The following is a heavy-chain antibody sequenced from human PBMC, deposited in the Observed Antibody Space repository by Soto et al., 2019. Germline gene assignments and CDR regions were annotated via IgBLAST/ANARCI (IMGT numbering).Heavy chain of an antibody. D-gene: IGHD3-10*01. V-gene: IGHV2-5*01. J-gene: IGHJ1*01. CDR1: GFSLSTSGVG. CDR3: AHSLRITMVRGVINPNNDFQH. CDR2: IYWNDDK. Sequence: SGPTLVKPTQTLTLTCTFSGFSLSTSGVGVGWIRQPPGKALEWLALIYWNDDKRYSPSLKSRLTITKDTSKNQVVLKMTNMDPVDTATYYCAHSLRITMVRGVINPNNDFQHWGQGTLVTVSS.